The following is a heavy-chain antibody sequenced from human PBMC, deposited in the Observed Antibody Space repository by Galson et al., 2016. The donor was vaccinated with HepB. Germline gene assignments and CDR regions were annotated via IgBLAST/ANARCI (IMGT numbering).Heavy chain of an antibody. CDR2: IYPGDSTA. CDR3: AREEFFQF. V-gene: IGHV5-51*01. CDR1: GYSFTIYW. Sequence: QSGAEVKRPGESLKISCQCSGYSFTIYWIAWVRQMPGKGLEWMGVIYPGDSTARYGPSFQGQVTMSVDKSSNTAYLELTSLKASDTAMYFCAREEFFQFWGQGTLVTVSS. D-gene: IGHD3-10*01. J-gene: IGHJ1*01.